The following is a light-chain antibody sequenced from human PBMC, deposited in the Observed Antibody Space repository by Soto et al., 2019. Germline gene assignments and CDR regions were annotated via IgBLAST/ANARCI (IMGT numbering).Light chain of an antibody. J-gene: IGKJ1*01. CDR1: ENVRTF. CDR3: QQHTLGPPGT. V-gene: IGKV3-11*01. CDR2: GAS. Sequence: PGERATLSCRASENVRTFVDWYQQKPGQAPRLLIYGASNRATGIPARFSGSGSGTDFTLTISNLEPEDFAVYYCQQHTLGPPGTSGKGTRVKTK.